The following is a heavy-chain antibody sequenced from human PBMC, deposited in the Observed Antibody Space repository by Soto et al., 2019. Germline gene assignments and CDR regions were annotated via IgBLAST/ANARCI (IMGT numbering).Heavy chain of an antibody. CDR2: IYYSGGT. D-gene: IGHD3-3*01. CDR1: GSSISSSSYY. CDR3: ARLVYDLVYYYYGMDV. J-gene: IGHJ6*02. Sequence: HSETLSLTCTVSGSSISSSSYYWGWIREPPGKGLEWIGSIYYSGGTYYNPSLKSRVTISVDTSKNQFSLKLSSVTAADTAVYYCARLVYDLVYYYYGMDVWGQGTTVT. V-gene: IGHV4-39*01.